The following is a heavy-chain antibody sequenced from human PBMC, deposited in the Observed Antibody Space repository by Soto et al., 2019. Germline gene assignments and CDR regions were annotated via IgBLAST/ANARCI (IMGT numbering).Heavy chain of an antibody. CDR2: IYYSGST. Sequence: SETLSLTCTVSGGSISSSSYYWGWIRQPPGKGLEWIGSIYYSGSTYYNPSLKSRVTISVDTSKNQFSLKLSSVTAADTAVYYCARHEGYCSSTSCHPPFDPWGQGTLVTVSS. CDR3: ARHEGYCSSTSCHPPFDP. J-gene: IGHJ5*02. V-gene: IGHV4-39*01. CDR1: GGSISSSSYY. D-gene: IGHD2-2*01.